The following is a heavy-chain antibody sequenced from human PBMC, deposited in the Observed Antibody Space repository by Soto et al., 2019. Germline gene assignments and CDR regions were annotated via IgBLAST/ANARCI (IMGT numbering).Heavy chain of an antibody. Sequence: QVQLVQSGAEVKRPGSSVKVSCKASGDTFNFYSINWVRQAPGLLVEWMGRVNPIVSMSNYAQKLQVRVTMTADKSMSTADMELSSLRSEDTAIYYCASSYGSGYRACDYWGQGALATVSS. CDR1: GDTFNFYS. J-gene: IGHJ4*02. V-gene: IGHV1-69*02. D-gene: IGHD3-10*01. CDR2: VNPIVSMS. CDR3: ASSYGSGYRACDY.